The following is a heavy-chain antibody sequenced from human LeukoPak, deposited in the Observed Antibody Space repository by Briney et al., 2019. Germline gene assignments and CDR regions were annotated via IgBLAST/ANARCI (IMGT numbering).Heavy chain of an antibody. J-gene: IGHJ4*02. CDR2: ISYDGSNK. CDR3: ARGYYYDSSGYCYGDY. D-gene: IGHD3-22*01. V-gene: IGHV3-30-3*01. Sequence: GGSLRLSCAASGFTFSSYAMHWVRQAPGKGLEWVAVISYDGSNKYYADSVKGRFTISRDNSKNTLYLQMNSLRAEDTAVYYCARGYYYDSSGYCYGDYWGQGTLVTVSS. CDR1: GFTFSSYA.